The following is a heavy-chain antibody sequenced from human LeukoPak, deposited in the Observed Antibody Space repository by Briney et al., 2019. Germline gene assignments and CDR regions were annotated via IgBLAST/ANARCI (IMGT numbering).Heavy chain of an antibody. V-gene: IGHV4-59*01. CDR2: IYYTVTT. CDR1: GASISDYY. J-gene: IGHJ2*01. CDR3: ARDYDSSGLRYFDL. D-gene: IGHD3-22*01. Sequence: SETLSLTCTVSGASISDYYWSWSRQPPGKGLEWIGHIYYTVTTKYNPSLTSRVTISVDTSKRQFSLKLNSVTAADTAVYYCARDYDSSGLRYFDLWGRGTLVTVSS.